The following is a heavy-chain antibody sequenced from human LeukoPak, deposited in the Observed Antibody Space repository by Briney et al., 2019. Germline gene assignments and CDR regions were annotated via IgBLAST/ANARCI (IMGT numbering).Heavy chain of an antibody. J-gene: IGHJ4*02. D-gene: IGHD6-19*01. CDR1: GGSISSYY. CDR2: IYYSGST. V-gene: IGHV4-59*08. CDR3: ARYLIAVAGKSYFDY. Sequence: SETLSLTCSVSGGSISSYYWSWIRQPPGKGLEWIGYIYYSGSTNYNPSLKSRVTISVDTSKNQFSLKLSSVTAADTAVYYCARYLIAVAGKSYFDYWGQGTLVTVSS.